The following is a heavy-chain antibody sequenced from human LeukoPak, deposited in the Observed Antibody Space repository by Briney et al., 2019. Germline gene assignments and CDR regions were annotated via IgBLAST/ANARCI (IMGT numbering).Heavy chain of an antibody. CDR3: ARAPYGSGNRYYFDY. Sequence: GGSLRLSCAASGFTFSSYSMNWVRQAPGKGLEWVSSISSSSSYIYYADSVKGRFTISRDNAKNSLYLQMNSLRAEDTAVYYCARAPYGSGNRYYFDYWGQGTLVTVSS. CDR2: ISSSSSYI. J-gene: IGHJ4*02. D-gene: IGHD3-10*01. V-gene: IGHV3-21*01. CDR1: GFTFSSYS.